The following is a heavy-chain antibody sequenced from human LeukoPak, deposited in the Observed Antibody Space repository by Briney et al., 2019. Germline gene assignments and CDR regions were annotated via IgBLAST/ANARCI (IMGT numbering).Heavy chain of an antibody. V-gene: IGHV1-18*01. D-gene: IGHD2-2*01. CDR3: ARGRRYQLLFESHYYYMDV. Sequence: ASVKVSCKASGYTFTSYGISWVRQAPGQGLEWMGWISAYNGNTNYAQKFQGRVTMTRNTSISTAYMELSSLRSEDTAVYYCARGRRYQLLFESHYYYMDVWGKGTTVTISS. CDR2: ISAYNGNT. J-gene: IGHJ6*03. CDR1: GYTFTSYG.